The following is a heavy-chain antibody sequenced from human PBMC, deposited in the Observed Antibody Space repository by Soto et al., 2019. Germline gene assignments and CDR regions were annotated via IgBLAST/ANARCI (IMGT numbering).Heavy chain of an antibody. D-gene: IGHD3-22*01. J-gene: IGHJ5*01. V-gene: IGHV4-59*01. CDR3: ARDFYDSVGYTWFDS. CDR2: IHNSGTS. CDR1: GDTSTSYY. Sequence: SETLSLTCTVSGDTSTSYYWGWIRQAPGKGLEWIGHIHNSGTSTHNPSLNGRVTISIDMSKKQFSLKLTSLTSADTAVYYCARDFYDSVGYTWFDSWSQGTLVTV.